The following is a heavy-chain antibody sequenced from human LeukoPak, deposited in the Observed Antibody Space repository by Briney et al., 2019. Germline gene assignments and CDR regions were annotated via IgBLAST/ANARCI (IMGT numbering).Heavy chain of an antibody. CDR1: GFTFSSYS. CDR3: ARDKDLGYCSGGSCSIYGMDV. J-gene: IGHJ6*02. D-gene: IGHD2-15*01. Sequence: PGGSLRLSCAASGFTFSSYSMNWVRQAPGKGLEWVSSISSSSSYIYYADSVKGRFTISRDNAKNSLYLQMNSLRAEDTAVYYCARDKDLGYCSGGSCSIYGMDVWGQGTTVTVSS. CDR2: ISSSSSYI. V-gene: IGHV3-21*01.